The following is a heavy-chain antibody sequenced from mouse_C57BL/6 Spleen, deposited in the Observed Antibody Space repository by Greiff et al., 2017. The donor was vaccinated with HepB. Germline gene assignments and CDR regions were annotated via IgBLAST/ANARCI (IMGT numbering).Heavy chain of an antibody. CDR3: VRDQAYYSNYVGYYYAMDY. V-gene: IGHV10-3*01. CDR2: IRSKSSNYAT. Sequence: EVQLVESGGGLVQPKGSLKLSCAASGFTFNTYAMHWVRQAPGKGLEWVARIRSKSSNYATYYADSVKDRFTLSRADSQSMLYLQMNNLKTEDTAMYYCVRDQAYYSNYVGYYYAMDYWGQGTSVTVSS. J-gene: IGHJ4*01. CDR1: GFTFNTYA. D-gene: IGHD2-5*01.